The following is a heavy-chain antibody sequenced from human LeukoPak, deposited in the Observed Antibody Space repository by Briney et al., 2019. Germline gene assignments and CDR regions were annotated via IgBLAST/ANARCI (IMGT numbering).Heavy chain of an antibody. CDR2: INPSGHIT. Sequence: ASVKVSCKASGFTFTGYYMHGVRQAPGQGVEWMAIINPSGHITNYAQKFQGRLTVTRDTPTSTVYMELSSLRSDDTAVYYCVRDNSIADRGWWFDPWGQGTLVTVSS. D-gene: IGHD1-14*01. CDR3: VRDNSIADRGWWFDP. J-gene: IGHJ5*02. CDR1: GFTFTGYY. V-gene: IGHV1-46*01.